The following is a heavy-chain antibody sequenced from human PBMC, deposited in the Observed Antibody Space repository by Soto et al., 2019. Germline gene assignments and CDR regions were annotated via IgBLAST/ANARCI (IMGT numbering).Heavy chain of an antibody. CDR2: TSYDGSNN. CDR1: GFTFRSYV. J-gene: IGHJ4*02. V-gene: IGHV3-33*05. Sequence: QVQLVESGGGVVQPGTSLRLSCVGSGFTFRSYVIHWVRQAPGKGLEWVALTSYDGSNNFYGDSVKGRFTISRHNSRNXXXXXXXSLTFEDTALYYCARWGTTGGLDVWGQGTLV. D-gene: IGHD3-16*01. CDR3: ARWGTTGGLDV.